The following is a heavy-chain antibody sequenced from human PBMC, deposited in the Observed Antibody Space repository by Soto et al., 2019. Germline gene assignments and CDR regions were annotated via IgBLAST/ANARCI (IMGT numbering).Heavy chain of an antibody. CDR1: GGPISSGDHY. V-gene: IGHV4-30-4*01. CDR3: ARGNYYGSGTLRFDP. Sequence: QVQLQESGPGLVKPSETLSLTCTVSGGPISSGDHYWSWIRLPPGKGLEWIGYVYYSDTTSYSPSLKSRLTISLDTSKNQFSLKLNSVTAADTAVYFCARGNYYGSGTLRFDPWGQGTLVTVSS. D-gene: IGHD3-10*01. CDR2: VYYSDTT. J-gene: IGHJ5*02.